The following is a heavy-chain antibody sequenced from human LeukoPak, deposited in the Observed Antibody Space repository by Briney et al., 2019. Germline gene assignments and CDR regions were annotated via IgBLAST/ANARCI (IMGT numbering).Heavy chain of an antibody. CDR3: ARAYYYYYYMDV. J-gene: IGHJ6*03. Sequence: SETLSLTCTVSGGSISSYYWSWIRQPPGKGLEWIGYNYYSGSTNYNPSLKSRVTISVDTSKNQFSLKLSSVTAADTAVYYCARAYYYYYYMDVWGKGTTVTVSS. V-gene: IGHV4-59*01. CDR1: GGSISSYY. CDR2: NYYSGST.